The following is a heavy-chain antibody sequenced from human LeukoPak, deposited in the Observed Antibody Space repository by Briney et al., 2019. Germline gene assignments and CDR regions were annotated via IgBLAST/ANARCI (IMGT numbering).Heavy chain of an antibody. CDR3: ARVGEGAAKD. CDR1: GFIVSSNY. V-gene: IGHV3-53*01. J-gene: IGHJ4*02. D-gene: IGHD1-26*01. Sequence: GGSLRLSCAASGFIVSSNYMSWVRQPPGKGLEWVSVIYSGGTTYYVDSVKGRFTISRDNSKNTLYLQMNSLRAEDTAVYYCARVGEGAAKDWGQGTLVTVSS. CDR2: IYSGGTT.